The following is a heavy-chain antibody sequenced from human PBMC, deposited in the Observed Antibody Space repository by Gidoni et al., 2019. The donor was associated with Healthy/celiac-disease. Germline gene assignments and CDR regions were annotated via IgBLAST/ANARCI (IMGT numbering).Heavy chain of an antibody. CDR3: ARDRESGVPAAYVGYYFDY. CDR1: GFTFSRYW. J-gene: IGHJ4*02. V-gene: IGHV3-7*01. Sequence: EVLLVESGGGLVQPGASLRLSCVASGFTFSRYWMSWVRQATGKGLEGVANIKQDRSEKYYVNSVKGRFTISRDNAKNSLYMQMNSLRAEDTAVYYCARDRESGVPAAYVGYYFDYWGQGTLVTVSS. D-gene: IGHD2-2*01. CDR2: IKQDRSEK.